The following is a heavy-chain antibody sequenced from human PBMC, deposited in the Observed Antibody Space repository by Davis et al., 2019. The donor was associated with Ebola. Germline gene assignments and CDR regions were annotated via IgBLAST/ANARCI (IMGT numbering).Heavy chain of an antibody. CDR1: VITFSSYA. CDR2: ISGSGGST. D-gene: IGHD3-3*01. V-gene: IGHV3-23*01. Sequence: PGGSLRLSCTDSVITFSSYAMTWVRQAPGKGLERVSAISGSGGSTYYADSVKGRFTISRDNSKKTLYLQMNSLRAEDTAVYYCAKSGLSFGVVKYHYGMDVWGKGTTVTVSS. CDR3: AKSGLSFGVVKYHYGMDV. J-gene: IGHJ6*04.